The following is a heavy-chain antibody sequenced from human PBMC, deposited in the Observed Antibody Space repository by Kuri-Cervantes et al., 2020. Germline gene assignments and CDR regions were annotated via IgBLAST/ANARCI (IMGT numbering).Heavy chain of an antibody. CDR3: ARFAVTGPRWFDP. J-gene: IGHJ5*02. CDR2: ISGYNGDT. V-gene: IGHV1-18*01. D-gene: IGHD6-19*01. CDR1: GYTLTSYG. Sequence: ASVKVSCKASGYTLTSYGISWVRRASGQGLEWMGWISGYNGDTNYAQKFQGRVTMTTDTSTSTTSMELRSLRSDDTAVYYCARFAVTGPRWFDPWGQGTLVTVSS.